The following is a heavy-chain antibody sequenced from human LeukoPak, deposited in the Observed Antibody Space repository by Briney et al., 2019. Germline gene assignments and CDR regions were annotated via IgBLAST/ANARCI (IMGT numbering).Heavy chain of an antibody. J-gene: IGHJ4*02. CDR1: GFTFSSYG. Sequence: GGSLRLSCAASGFTFSSYGMHWVRQAPGKWLEWVAFIRYDGSNKYYADSVKGRFTISRDNSKNTLYLQMNSLRAEDTAVYYCAKDRNYYDSSGYYSLMDYWGQGTLVTVSS. V-gene: IGHV3-30*02. CDR3: AKDRNYYDSSGYYSLMDY. CDR2: IRYDGSNK. D-gene: IGHD3-22*01.